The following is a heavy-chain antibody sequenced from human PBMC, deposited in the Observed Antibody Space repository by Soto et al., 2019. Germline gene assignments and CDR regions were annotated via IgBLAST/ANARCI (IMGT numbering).Heavy chain of an antibody. J-gene: IGHJ4*02. CDR2: ISSSSSTI. V-gene: IGHV3-48*01. D-gene: IGHD2-2*01. Sequence: EVQLVESGGGLVQPGGSLRLSCAASGFTFSSYSMNWVRQAPGKGLEWVSYISSSSSTIYYADSVKGRFTISRDNAKNSLYLQMNSLRAEDTAVYYCARGWGIAVVPSGGNFDYWGQGTLVTVSS. CDR3: ARGWGIAVVPSGGNFDY. CDR1: GFTFSSYS.